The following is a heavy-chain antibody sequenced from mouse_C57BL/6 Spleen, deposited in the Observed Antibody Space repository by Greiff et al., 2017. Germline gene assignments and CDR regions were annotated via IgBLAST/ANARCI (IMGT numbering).Heavy chain of an antibody. CDR1: GFSLTSYG. V-gene: IGHV2-5*01. CDR2: IWRGGST. J-gene: IGHJ4*01. CDR3: AKIFSPGPGAMDY. Sequence: VMLVESGPGLVQPSQSLSITCTVSGFSLTSYGVHWVRQSPGKGLEWLGVIWRGGSTDYNAAFMSRLSITKDNSKSQVFFKMNSLQADDTAIYYCAKIFSPGPGAMDYWGQGTSVTVSS.